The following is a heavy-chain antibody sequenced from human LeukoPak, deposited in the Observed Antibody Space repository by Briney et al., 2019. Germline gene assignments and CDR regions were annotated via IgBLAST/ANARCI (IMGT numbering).Heavy chain of an antibody. CDR2: ISSSGSTI. D-gene: IGHD5-12*01. J-gene: IGHJ6*03. V-gene: IGHV3-48*03. CDR3: ASGYSGYDYHYYYMDV. Sequence: PGGSLRLSCAASGFTFSSYEMNWVRQAPGKGLEWVSYISSSGSTIYYADSVKGRFTISRDNAKNSLYLQMNSLRAEDTAVYYCASGYSGYDYHYYYMDVWGKGTTVTVSS. CDR1: GFTFSSYE.